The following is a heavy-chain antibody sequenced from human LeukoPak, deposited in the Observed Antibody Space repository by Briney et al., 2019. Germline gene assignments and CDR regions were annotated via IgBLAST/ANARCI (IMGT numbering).Heavy chain of an antibody. D-gene: IGHD2-2*02. CDR1: GYSTSSGYY. J-gene: IGHJ4*02. V-gene: IGHV4-38-2*01. Sequence: SETLSLTCAVSGYSTSSGYYWGWIRQPPGKGLEWIGSIYHSGSTYYNPSLKSRVTISVDTSKNQFSLKLSSVTAADTAVYYCARATGYCSGTSCYNYFDYWGQGTLVTVSS. CDR2: IYHSGST. CDR3: ARATGYCSGTSCYNYFDY.